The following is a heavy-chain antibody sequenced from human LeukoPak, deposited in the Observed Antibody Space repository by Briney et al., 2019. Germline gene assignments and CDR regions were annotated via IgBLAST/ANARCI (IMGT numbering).Heavy chain of an antibody. Sequence: SQTLSLTCTVSGGSISSGGYYWSWLRQHPGKGLEWIGYINYSGSTYYNPSLKSRVTISVDTSKNQFSLKLSSVTAADTAVYYCARGHWNDFLYYYYHMEVWGKGTTVTVSS. D-gene: IGHD1-1*01. J-gene: IGHJ6*03. CDR3: ARGHWNDFLYYYYHMEV. CDR2: INYSGST. CDR1: GGSISSGGYY. V-gene: IGHV4-31*03.